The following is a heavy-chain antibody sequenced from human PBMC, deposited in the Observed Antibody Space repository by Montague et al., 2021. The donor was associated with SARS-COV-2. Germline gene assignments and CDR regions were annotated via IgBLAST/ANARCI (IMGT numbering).Heavy chain of an antibody. CDR3: ARAPIYGSSWYAYFDY. V-gene: IGHV4-59*01. CDR2: INYSGST. Sequence: SETLSLTCTVSGDSMNNYYWSWIRQPPGKGLEWIGYINYSGSTHYNPSLQSRVTLLKDTSKNQFSLRLTSVTAADTAMYFCARAPIYGSSWYAYFDYWGQGTLVTVSS. D-gene: IGHD6-13*01. J-gene: IGHJ4*02. CDR1: GDSMNNYY.